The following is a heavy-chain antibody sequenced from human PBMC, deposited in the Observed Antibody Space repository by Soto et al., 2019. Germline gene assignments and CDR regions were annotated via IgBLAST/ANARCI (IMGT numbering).Heavy chain of an antibody. CDR1: GYTFTSYG. CDR3: ARGERFLEWLLSRDNWFDP. J-gene: IGHJ5*02. CDR2: ISAYNGNT. V-gene: IGHV1-18*01. D-gene: IGHD3-3*01. Sequence: QVQLVQSGAEVKKPGASVKVSCKASGYTFTSYGISWVRQAPGQGLEWMGWISAYNGNTNYAQKLQGRVTMTTDTSTSTAYMELRSLRSDDTAVYYCARGERFLEWLLSRDNWFDPWGQGTLVTVSS.